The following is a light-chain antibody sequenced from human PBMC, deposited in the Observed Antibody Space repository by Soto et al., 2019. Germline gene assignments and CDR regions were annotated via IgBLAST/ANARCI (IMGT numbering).Light chain of an antibody. CDR1: SSDVGSYDY. V-gene: IGLV2-14*01. CDR2: EVS. CDR3: NAYTSSSTPYV. Sequence: QSSLTQPASVSGSPGQSITISCTGTSSDVGSYDYVSWYQQHPGKAPKLMIYEVSNRPSGVSHRFSGSKSGNTASLTISGLQAEDEADYYCNAYTSSSTPYVVGTGTKLTVL. J-gene: IGLJ1*01.